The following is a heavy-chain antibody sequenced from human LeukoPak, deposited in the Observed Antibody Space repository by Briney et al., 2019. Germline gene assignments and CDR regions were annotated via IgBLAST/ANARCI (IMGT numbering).Heavy chain of an antibody. CDR1: GFTFSSYA. V-gene: IGHV3-30*04. CDR2: ISYDGINK. CDR3: ARTTTVVTTFDY. Sequence: GGSLRLSCAASGFTFSSYAMHWVRQAPGKGLEWVAVISYDGINKYYADSVKGRFTISRDNSKNTLYLQMNSLRAEDTAVYYCARTTTVVTTFDYWGQGTLVTVSS. D-gene: IGHD4-23*01. J-gene: IGHJ4*02.